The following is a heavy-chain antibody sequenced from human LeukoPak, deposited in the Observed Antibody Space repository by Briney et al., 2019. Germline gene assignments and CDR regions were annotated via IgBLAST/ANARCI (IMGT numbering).Heavy chain of an antibody. V-gene: IGHV1-3*01. D-gene: IGHD3-22*01. CDR1: GYTFTNHA. CDR2: IDAGNGNT. CDR3: ARVGDDSSGYYI. J-gene: IGHJ4*02. Sequence: ASVKVSCKASGYTFTNHAIHWVRQAPGQRLEWMGWIDAGNGNTKYSQKFQGRVTITRDTSASTAYMELSSLRSEDTAVYYCARVGDDSSGYYIWGQGTLVTVSS.